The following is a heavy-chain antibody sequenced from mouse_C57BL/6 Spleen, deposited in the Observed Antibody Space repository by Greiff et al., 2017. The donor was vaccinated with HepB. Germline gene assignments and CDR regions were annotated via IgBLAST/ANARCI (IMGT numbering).Heavy chain of an antibody. CDR2: IDPSDSYT. D-gene: IGHD4-1*01. CDR1: GYTFTSYW. Sequence: QVQLKQPGAELVRPGTSVKLSCKASGYTFTSYWMHWVKQRPGQGLEWIGVIDPSDSYTNYNQKFKGKATLTVDTSSSTAYMQLSSLTSEDSAVYYCARGGGNWGYFDVLGTGTTVTVSS. CDR3: ARGGGNWGYFDV. V-gene: IGHV1-59*01. J-gene: IGHJ1*03.